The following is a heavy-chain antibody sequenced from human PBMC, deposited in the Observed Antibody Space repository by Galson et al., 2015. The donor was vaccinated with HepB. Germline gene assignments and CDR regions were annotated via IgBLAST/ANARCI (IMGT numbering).Heavy chain of an antibody. CDR2: TYYRARWYS. V-gene: IGHV6-1*01. CDR1: GDSVSNNNAA. CDR3: GRLGDLSGYSSR. J-gene: IGHJ4*02. Sequence: CAISGDSVSNNNAAWNWIRQSPSRGLEWLGRTYYRARWYSDYAVSVRSRIIINADTSKNRFSLQLNSVTPEDTAVYYCGRLGDLSGYSSRWGQGTLVTVSA. D-gene: IGHD6-13*01.